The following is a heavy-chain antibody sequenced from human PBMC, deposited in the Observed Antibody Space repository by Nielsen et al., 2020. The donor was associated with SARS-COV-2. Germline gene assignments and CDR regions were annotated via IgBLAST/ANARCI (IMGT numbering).Heavy chain of an antibody. CDR2: ISWNSGSI. CDR1: GVTFDDYA. J-gene: IGHJ4*02. CDR3: AKGSGYSSGWPFDY. D-gene: IGHD6-19*01. Sequence: GGSLRLSCAASGVTFDDYAMHWVRQAPGKGLEWVSGISWNSGSIGYADSVKGRFTISRDNAKNSLYLQMNSLRAEDTALYYCAKGSGYSSGWPFDYWGQGTLVTVSS. V-gene: IGHV3-9*01.